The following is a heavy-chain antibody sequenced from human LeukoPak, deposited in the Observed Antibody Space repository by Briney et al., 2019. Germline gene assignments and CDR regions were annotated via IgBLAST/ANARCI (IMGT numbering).Heavy chain of an antibody. CDR2: INPSGGST. D-gene: IGHD2-8*01. J-gene: IGHJ4*02. CDR3: AGSLGYCTSNVCYLKY. CDR1: GYTFATYY. Sequence: ASVKVSCKASGYTFATYYIHWVRQAPGQGLEWMGVINPSGGSTNYAQKFQGRVTMTRDLSTNTVFMELSSLRSDDTAVYYCAGSLGYCTSNVCYLKYWGQGTLVTVSS. V-gene: IGHV1-46*01.